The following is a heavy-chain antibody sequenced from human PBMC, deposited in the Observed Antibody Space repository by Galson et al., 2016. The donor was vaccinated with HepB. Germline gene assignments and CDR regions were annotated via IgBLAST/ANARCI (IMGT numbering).Heavy chain of an antibody. V-gene: IGHV4-34*01. J-gene: IGHJ4*01. CDR1: GGSFSGYY. Sequence: TLSLTCAVYGGSFSGYYWSWIRQPPGKGLEWIGEINHSGSTNYNPSLKSRVTISVDTSKNQFSLKLSSVTAADTAVYYCARRVAVAGIYYFDYWGRGTLVTVSS. CDR3: ARRVAVAGIYYFDY. D-gene: IGHD6-19*01. CDR2: INHSGST.